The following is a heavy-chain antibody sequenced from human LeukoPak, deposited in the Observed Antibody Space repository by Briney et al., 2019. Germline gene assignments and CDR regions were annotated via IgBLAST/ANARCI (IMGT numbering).Heavy chain of an antibody. V-gene: IGHV4-4*07. Sequence: SETLSLTCTVSGGSISGYYWSWIGQPAGKRLEWIGRIDSSGSTNYNPSFTSRVTMSVEKSENQFSLKLYSVTAADTAVFYCARDSGYQIDYWGQGTLVTVSS. CDR3: ARDSGYQIDY. CDR1: GGSISGYY. J-gene: IGHJ4*02. CDR2: IDSSGST. D-gene: IGHD6-13*01.